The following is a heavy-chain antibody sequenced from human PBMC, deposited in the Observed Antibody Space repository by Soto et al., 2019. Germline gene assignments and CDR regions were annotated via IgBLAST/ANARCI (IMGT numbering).Heavy chain of an antibody. D-gene: IGHD3-10*01. CDR1: GFTFSDYY. J-gene: IGHJ4*02. CDR3: ARDGRHYYGSNDY. Sequence: QVQLVESGGGLVKPGGSLRLSCAASGFTFSDYYMSWIRQAPGKGLEWVSYISSSSSYTNYADSVKGRFTISRDDAKNSLYLQMNSLRAEDTAVYYCARDGRHYYGSNDYWGQGTLVTVSS. V-gene: IGHV3-11*06. CDR2: ISSSSSYT.